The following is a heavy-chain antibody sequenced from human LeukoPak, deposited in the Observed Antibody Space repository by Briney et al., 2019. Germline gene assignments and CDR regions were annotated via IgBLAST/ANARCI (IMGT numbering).Heavy chain of an antibody. J-gene: IGHJ6*02. CDR1: GFRFSSYW. CDR3: ARHGTPSLLYYDFWSGYYRYGVDV. V-gene: IGHV3-7*01. D-gene: IGHD3-3*01. Sequence: GGSLRLSCAASGFRFSSYWMSWVRQAPGKGLEWVTKIKQDGSDKYYVDSVKGRFTISRDNAKNSLYLQMNSLRAEDTAVYYCARHGTPSLLYYDFWSGYYRYGVDVWGQGTTVTVSS. CDR2: IKQDGSDK.